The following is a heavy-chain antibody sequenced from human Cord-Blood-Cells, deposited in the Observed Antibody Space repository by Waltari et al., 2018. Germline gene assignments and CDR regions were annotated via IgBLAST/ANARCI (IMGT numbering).Heavy chain of an antibody. V-gene: IGHV3-73*01. CDR2: IRSKANSYAT. CDR1: GFTFSGSA. D-gene: IGHD1-26*01. CDR3: TRQIVGATDFDY. J-gene: IGHJ4*02. Sequence: EVQLVESGGGLVQPGGSLKLSCAASGFTFSGSAMPWVRQASGKGLEWVGRIRSKANSYATAYAASVKGRFTISRDDSKNTAYLQMNSLKTEDTAVYYCTRQIVGATDFDYWGQGTLVTVSS.